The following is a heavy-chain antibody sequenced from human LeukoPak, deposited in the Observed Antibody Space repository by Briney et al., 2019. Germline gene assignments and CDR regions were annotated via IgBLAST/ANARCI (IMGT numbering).Heavy chain of an antibody. CDR3: ASRKSDYYGSGSPPYY. CDR2: IYPGDSDT. J-gene: IGHJ4*02. D-gene: IGHD3-10*01. CDR1: GSSFTSYW. V-gene: IGHV5-51*01. Sequence: KTGGSLEISCQRSGSSFTSYWIGWVRQMPGKGLEWLGIIYPGDSDTRYSPSFQGQVTISADKSISTAYLQWSSLKASDTAMYYCASRKSDYYGSGSPPYYWGQGTLVTVSS.